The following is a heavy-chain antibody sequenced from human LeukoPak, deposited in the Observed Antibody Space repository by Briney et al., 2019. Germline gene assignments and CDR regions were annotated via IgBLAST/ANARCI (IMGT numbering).Heavy chain of an antibody. Sequence: GGSLRLSCAASGFTVSSSYMNWVRQAPGKGLEWVSLIFSGGGTYYADSVKGRFTISRDNSKNTLFLQMNRLRAEDTAVYYCAKRSSGSYYYFDYWGQGTLVTVSS. J-gene: IGHJ4*02. V-gene: IGHV3-53*01. CDR2: IFSGGGT. CDR3: AKRSSGSYYYFDY. CDR1: GFTVSSSY. D-gene: IGHD1-26*01.